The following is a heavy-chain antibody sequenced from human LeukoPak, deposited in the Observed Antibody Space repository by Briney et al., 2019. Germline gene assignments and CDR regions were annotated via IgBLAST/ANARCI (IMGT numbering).Heavy chain of an antibody. J-gene: IGHJ3*02. Sequence: SETLSLTCTVSGGSISSYYWSWIRQPPGKGLEWIGSIYYSGSTYYNPSLKSRVTVSVDTSKNQFSLKLSSVTAADTAVYYCARQSYYYDSSGYAFDIWGQGTMVTVSS. CDR1: GGSISSYY. V-gene: IGHV4-39*01. D-gene: IGHD3-22*01. CDR2: IYYSGST. CDR3: ARQSYYYDSSGYAFDI.